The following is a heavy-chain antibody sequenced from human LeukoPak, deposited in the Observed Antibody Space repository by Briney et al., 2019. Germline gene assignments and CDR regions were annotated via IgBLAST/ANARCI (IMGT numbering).Heavy chain of an antibody. CDR2: ISSSSSYI. CDR3: ARDCYGDYCN. D-gene: IGHD4-17*01. CDR1: GFTFSSYW. J-gene: IGHJ4*02. Sequence: GGSLRLSCAASGFTFSSYWMSWVRQAPGKGLEWVSSISSSSSYIYYADSLKGRFTISRDSAKNSLYLQMNSLRAEDTAVYYCARDCYGDYCNWGQGTLDTVSS. V-gene: IGHV3-21*06.